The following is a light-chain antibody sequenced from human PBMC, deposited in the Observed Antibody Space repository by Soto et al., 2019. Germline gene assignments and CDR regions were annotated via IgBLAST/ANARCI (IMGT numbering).Light chain of an antibody. J-gene: IGLJ1*01. CDR2: GSS. Sequence: QSALTQPPSVSGAPGQRVTISCTGSSSNIGAGYDVHWYQQLPGTAPKLLIYGSSNRPSGVPDRFSGSKSGTSASLAITGLQAEDEADYYCQSYDSSLSGSYVFGTGTKVTV. V-gene: IGLV1-40*01. CDR3: QSYDSSLSGSYV. CDR1: SSNIGAGYD.